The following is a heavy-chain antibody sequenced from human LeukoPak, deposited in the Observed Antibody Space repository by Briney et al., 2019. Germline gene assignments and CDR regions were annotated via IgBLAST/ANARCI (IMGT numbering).Heavy chain of an antibody. CDR3: ARDGSLGYCSSTSCYKWAFDY. CDR2: ISSSSSYI. CDR1: GFTFSSYS. Sequence: PGGSLRLSCAASGFTFSSYSMNWVRQAPGKGLEWVSSISSSSSYIYYADSVKGRFTISRDNAKNSLYLQMNSLRAEDTAVYYCARDGSLGYCSSTSCYKWAFDYWGQGTLVTVPS. V-gene: IGHV3-21*01. J-gene: IGHJ4*02. D-gene: IGHD2-2*02.